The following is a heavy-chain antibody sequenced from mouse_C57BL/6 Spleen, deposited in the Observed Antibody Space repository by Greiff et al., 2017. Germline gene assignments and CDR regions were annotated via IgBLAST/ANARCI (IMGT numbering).Heavy chain of an antibody. CDR2: IDPSDSYT. V-gene: IGHV1-59*01. Sequence: QVQLQQPGAELVRPGTSVKLSCKASGYTFTSYWMHWVKQRPGQGLEWLGVIDPSDSYTNYNQKCKGKATLTVDTSSSTAYMQLSSLTSEDSAVYYCARGGDAMDYWGQGTSVTVSS. CDR1: GYTFTSYW. CDR3: ARGGDAMDY. J-gene: IGHJ4*01.